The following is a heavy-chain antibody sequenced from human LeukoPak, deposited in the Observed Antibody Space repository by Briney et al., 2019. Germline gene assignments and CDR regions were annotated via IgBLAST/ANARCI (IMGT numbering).Heavy chain of an antibody. Sequence: GGSLRLSCAASGFTFSSYWMSWVRQAPGKGLEWVANIKQDGSEKYYVDSVKGRFTISRDNAKNSLYLQMNSLRAEDTAVYYCATDVVEDYYYYYGMDVWGQGTTVTVSS. CDR3: ATDVVEDYYYYYGMDV. CDR2: IKQDGSEK. CDR1: GFTFSSYW. V-gene: IGHV3-7*01. J-gene: IGHJ6*02. D-gene: IGHD2-15*01.